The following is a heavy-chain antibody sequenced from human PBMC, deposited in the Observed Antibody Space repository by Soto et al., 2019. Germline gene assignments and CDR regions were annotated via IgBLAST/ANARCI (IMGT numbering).Heavy chain of an antibody. V-gene: IGHV3-74*01. CDR3: ARAMYYYDSRHPKGFDY. CDR2: INSDGSST. Sequence: GGSLRLSCAASGFTFSSYWMHWVRQAPGKGLVWVSRINSDGSSTSYADSVKGRFTISRDNAKNTLYLQMNSLRAEDTAVYYCARAMYYYDSRHPKGFDYWGQGTLVTVSS. D-gene: IGHD3-22*01. CDR1: GFTFSSYW. J-gene: IGHJ4*02.